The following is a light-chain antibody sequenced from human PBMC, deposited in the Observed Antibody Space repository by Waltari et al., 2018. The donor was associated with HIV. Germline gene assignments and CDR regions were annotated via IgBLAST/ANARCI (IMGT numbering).Light chain of an antibody. CDR3: QQRGSRPFI. CDR2: NAS. Sequence: VLTQSPATLPLSPGETGSLSCLTSQDVYTYLAWYQQKPGQPPRLLIHNASNRAPGIPARFSGGGSGTDFTLTISSVEPEDFAVYYCQQRGSRPFIFGPGTRVEIK. CDR1: QDVYTY. V-gene: IGKV3-11*01. J-gene: IGKJ3*01.